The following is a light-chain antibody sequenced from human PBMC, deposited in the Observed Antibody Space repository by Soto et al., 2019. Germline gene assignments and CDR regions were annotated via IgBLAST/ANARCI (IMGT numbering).Light chain of an antibody. J-gene: IGLJ1*01. CDR1: SSDVGDYNY. V-gene: IGLV2-8*01. CDR3: SSYAGSNNLYV. Sequence: QSVLTQPPSASGSPGQSVTISCTGTSSDVGDYNYASWYQQHPGRAPKLMIYEVSKRPSGVPDRFSGSKSGNTASLTVSGLQAEDEADYYCSSYAGSNNLYVFGTGTKVTVL. CDR2: EVS.